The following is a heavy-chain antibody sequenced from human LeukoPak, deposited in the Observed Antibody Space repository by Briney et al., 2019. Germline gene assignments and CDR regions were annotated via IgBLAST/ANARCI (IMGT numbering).Heavy chain of an antibody. J-gene: IGHJ4*02. Sequence: GGSLRLSYAASGFNFNNFAMSWVRQAPGKGPEWLSAMTGPADTTYYAESVKGRFTISRDYSKSMVYLQMTSLRVEDTAIYYCAKGAEIDHWGQGTLVTVSS. V-gene: IGHV3-23*01. CDR2: MTGPADTT. CDR3: AKGAEIDH. CDR1: GFNFNNFA.